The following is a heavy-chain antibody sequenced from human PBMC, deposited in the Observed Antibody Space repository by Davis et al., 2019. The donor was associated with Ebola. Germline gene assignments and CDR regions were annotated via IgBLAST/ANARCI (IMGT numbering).Heavy chain of an antibody. D-gene: IGHD6-19*01. CDR3: ARSVPGIAVAGYFDY. CDR2: ISYDGSNK. CDR1: GFTFSIYA. Sequence: PGGSLRLSCAASGFTFSIYAMHWVRQAPGKGLEWVALISYDGSNKYYADSVKGRFTISRDNSKNTLYLQMNSLRDEDTAVYYCARSVPGIAVAGYFDYWGQGTLVTVSS. V-gene: IGHV3-30-3*01. J-gene: IGHJ4*02.